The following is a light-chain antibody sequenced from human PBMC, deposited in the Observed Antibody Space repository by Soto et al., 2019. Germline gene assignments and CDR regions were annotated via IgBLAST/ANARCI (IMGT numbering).Light chain of an antibody. CDR3: GSYAGSNNFV. J-gene: IGLJ1*01. CDR1: SSDVGYYDY. CDR2: EVT. Sequence: LTQPPSASGFPGQSVTISCTGTSSDVGYYDYVSWYQQHPGKAPKLVIYEVTKRPSGVPDRVSASKSGNTASLTVSGLRAEDEADYYCGSYAGSNNFVFGSGTKVTVL. V-gene: IGLV2-8*01.